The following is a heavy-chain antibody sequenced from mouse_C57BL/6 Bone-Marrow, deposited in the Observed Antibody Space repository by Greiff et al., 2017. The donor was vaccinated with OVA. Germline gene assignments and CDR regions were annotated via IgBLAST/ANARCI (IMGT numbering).Heavy chain of an antibody. D-gene: IGHD2-12*01. CDR2: IYPRSGNT. Sequence: VQLQQSGAELARPGASVKLSCKASGYTFTSYGISWVKQRTGQGLEWIGEIYPRSGNTYYNEKFKGKATLTADKSSSTAYMELRSLTSEDSAVEVSAICNSRYVDGWGTGTTVTVSS. V-gene: IGHV1-81*01. J-gene: IGHJ1*03. CDR3: AICNSRYVDG. CDR1: GYTFTSYG.